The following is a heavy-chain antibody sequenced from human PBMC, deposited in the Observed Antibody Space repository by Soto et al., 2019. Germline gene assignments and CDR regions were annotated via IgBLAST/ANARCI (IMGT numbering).Heavy chain of an antibody. Sequence: ASVKVSCKASGYTFTSYGISWVRQAPGQGLEWMGWISAYNGNTNYAQKLQGRVTMTTDTSTSTAYMELRSLRSDDTAVYYCARDWINLYYDILTGPSFDYWGQGTLVTVSS. V-gene: IGHV1-18*01. CDR2: ISAYNGNT. J-gene: IGHJ4*02. CDR3: ARDWINLYYDILTGPSFDY. D-gene: IGHD3-9*01. CDR1: GYTFTSYG.